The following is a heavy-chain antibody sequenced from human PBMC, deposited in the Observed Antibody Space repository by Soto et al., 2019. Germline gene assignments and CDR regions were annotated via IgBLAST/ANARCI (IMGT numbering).Heavy chain of an antibody. V-gene: IGHV3-33*08. Sequence: GSLRLSCAASVFTFSSSGMHWVRQAPGKGLEWVAVIWYDGSNKYYADSVKGRFTISRDNSKNTLYLQMNSLRAEDTAVYYCARDSRSGGFQHWGQGTLVTVSS. D-gene: IGHD1-26*01. CDR1: VFTFSSSG. CDR2: IWYDGSNK. CDR3: ARDSRSGGFQH. J-gene: IGHJ1*01.